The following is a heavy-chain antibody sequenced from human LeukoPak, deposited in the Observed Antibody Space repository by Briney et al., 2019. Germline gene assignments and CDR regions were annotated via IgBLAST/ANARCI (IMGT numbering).Heavy chain of an antibody. CDR1: GFTFSDYY. Sequence: GGSLRLSCAASGFTFSDYYMSWIRQAPGEGLEWVSYISSSVSTIYYADSVKGRFTISRDNAKNSLYLQMNSLRAEDTAVYYCARIMTTATYGMDVWGQGTTVTVSS. D-gene: IGHD4-4*01. J-gene: IGHJ6*02. CDR2: ISSSVSTI. V-gene: IGHV3-11*01. CDR3: ARIMTTATYGMDV.